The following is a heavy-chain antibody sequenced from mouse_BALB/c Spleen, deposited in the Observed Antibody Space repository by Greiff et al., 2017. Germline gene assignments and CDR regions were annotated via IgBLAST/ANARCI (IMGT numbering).Heavy chain of an antibody. CDR2: ISYSGST. Sequence: EVQVVQSGPGLVKPSQSLSLTCTVTGYSITSAYAWNWIRQFPGTKLEWIGYISYSGSTSYNPSLKSRTSITRDTSKNQFFLQLNSVTTEDTATYYCARERYYAHDWAYWGQGTLVTVSA. CDR1: GYSITSAYA. CDR3: ARERYYAHDWAY. J-gene: IGHJ3*01. V-gene: IGHV3-2*02. D-gene: IGHD1-1*02.